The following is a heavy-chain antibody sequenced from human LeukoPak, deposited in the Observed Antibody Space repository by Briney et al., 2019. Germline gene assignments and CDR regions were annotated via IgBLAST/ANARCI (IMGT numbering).Heavy chain of an antibody. CDR3: ARVTAVAGHSPYFDY. D-gene: IGHD6-19*01. Sequence: SVKVSCKASGGTLSSYAISWVRQAPGQGLEWMGGIIPIFGTANYAQKFQGRVTITADESTSTAYMELSSLRSEDTAVYYCARVTAVAGHSPYFDYWGQGTLVTVSS. J-gene: IGHJ4*02. V-gene: IGHV1-69*01. CDR1: GGTLSSYA. CDR2: IIPIFGTA.